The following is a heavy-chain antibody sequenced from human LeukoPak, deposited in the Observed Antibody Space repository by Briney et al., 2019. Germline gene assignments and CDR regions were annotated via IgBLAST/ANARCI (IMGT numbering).Heavy chain of an antibody. V-gene: IGHV3-7*01. J-gene: IGHJ5*02. D-gene: IGHD6-13*01. Sequence: GGSLTLSCAASAFTVSSYWMSSVRQAPGKGLEWVANIKQDGSEKYYVDSVKGRFTISRDNAKNSLYLQMNSLRAEDTAVYYCATGRGSSWYVENWFDPWGQGTLVLVSS. CDR1: AFTVSSYW. CDR3: ATGRGSSWYVENWFDP. CDR2: IKQDGSEK.